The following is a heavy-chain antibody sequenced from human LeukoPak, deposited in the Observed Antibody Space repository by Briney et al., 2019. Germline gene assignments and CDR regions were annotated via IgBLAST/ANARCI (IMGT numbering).Heavy chain of an antibody. Sequence: GGSPRLSCATSGLIFSNCWMTWVRQAPGKGLEWVGRIKSEVDGATRDYAAPVRGRFTLSRDDSRNTLYLQMNSLKTEDTAFYYCTTDIPFTSGGAIAYWGQGTLVTVSS. V-gene: IGHV3-15*01. CDR2: IKSEVDGATR. CDR3: TTDIPFTSGGAIAY. CDR1: GLIFSNCW. J-gene: IGHJ4*02. D-gene: IGHD3-16*02.